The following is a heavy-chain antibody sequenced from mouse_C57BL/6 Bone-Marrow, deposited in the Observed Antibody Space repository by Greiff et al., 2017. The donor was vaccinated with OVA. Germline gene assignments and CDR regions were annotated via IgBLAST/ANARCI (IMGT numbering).Heavy chain of an antibody. CDR3: TSGLYDGYYYAMDY. V-gene: IGHV5-9-1*02. D-gene: IGHD2-3*01. CDR2: ISSGGDYI. CDR1: GFTFSSYA. Sequence: EVQGVESGEGLVKPGGSLKLSCAASGFTFSSYAMSWVRQTPEKRLEWVAYISSGGDYIYYADTVKGRFTISRDNARNTLYLQMSSLKSEDTAMYYCTSGLYDGYYYAMDYWGQGTSVTVSS. J-gene: IGHJ4*01.